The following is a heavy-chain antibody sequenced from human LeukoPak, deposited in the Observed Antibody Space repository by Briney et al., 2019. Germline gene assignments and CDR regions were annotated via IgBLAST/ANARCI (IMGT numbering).Heavy chain of an antibody. J-gene: IGHJ4*02. CDR1: GFTFSHFG. CDR2: IANDGSKH. D-gene: IGHD6-13*01. Sequence: AGRSLRLSCAGSGFTFSHFGMHWVRQSPDKGLKWGAGIANDGSKHLYADYVKVRFITYRANSKNTMYLEMNRLRSEYTAMYYCAKDGIAITNMNGIWTFDLWGQGTRVTVSS. CDR3: AKDGIAITNMNGIWTFDL. V-gene: IGHV3-30*18.